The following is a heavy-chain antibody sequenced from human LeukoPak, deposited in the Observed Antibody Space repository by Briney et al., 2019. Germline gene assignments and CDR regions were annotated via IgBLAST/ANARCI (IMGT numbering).Heavy chain of an antibody. CDR1: GFTFSSYS. Sequence: GGSLRLSCAASGFTFSSYSMNWVRQAPGKGLEWVSSISSSSSYIYYADSVKGRFTISRDNAKNSLYLQMNSLRAEDTGVYYCARGANVDIVATIKGAMGYWGQGTLVTVSS. CDR3: ARGANVDIVATIKGAMGY. J-gene: IGHJ4*02. V-gene: IGHV3-21*01. CDR2: ISSSSSYI. D-gene: IGHD5-12*01.